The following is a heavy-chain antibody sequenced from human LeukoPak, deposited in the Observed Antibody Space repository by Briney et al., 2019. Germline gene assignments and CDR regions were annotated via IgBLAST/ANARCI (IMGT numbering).Heavy chain of an antibody. V-gene: IGHV4-39*01. CDR3: ARASAMVKVGFDY. CDR2: IYYSGST. D-gene: IGHD5-18*01. Sequence: PSETLSLTCTVSGGSITSSSYYWGWIHQPPGKGLEWIGSIYYSGSTYYNPSLKSRVTISVDTSKNQFSLKLSSVTAADTAVYYCARASAMVKVGFDYWGQGTLVTVSS. J-gene: IGHJ4*02. CDR1: GGSITSSSYY.